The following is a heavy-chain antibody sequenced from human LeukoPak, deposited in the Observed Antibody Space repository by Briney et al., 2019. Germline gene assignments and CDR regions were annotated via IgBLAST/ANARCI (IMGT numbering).Heavy chain of an antibody. CDR2: ISGSGGST. CDR3: ARVGVGATTLGAFDI. J-gene: IGHJ3*02. CDR1: GFTFSSYA. D-gene: IGHD1-26*01. Sequence: GGSLRLSCAASGFTFSSYAMSWVRQAPGKGLEWVSAISGSGGSTYYADSVKGRFTISRDNSKNTLYLQMNSLRAEDTAVYYCARVGVGATTLGAFDIWGQGTMVTVSS. V-gene: IGHV3-23*01.